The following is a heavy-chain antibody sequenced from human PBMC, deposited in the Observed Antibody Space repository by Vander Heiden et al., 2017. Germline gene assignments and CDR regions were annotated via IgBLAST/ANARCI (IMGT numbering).Heavy chain of an antibody. CDR2: TSTSGGST. J-gene: IGHJ2*01. CDR3: AKDTGEGYWYFDL. CDR1: RFTFSNYA. V-gene: IGHV3-23*01. D-gene: IGHD2-21*01. Sequence: EVQLLESGGGLVQLGGSLRLSCAASRFTFSNYAMGWVRQAPGKGLEWVSVTSTSGGSTYNADAVKGRFTISRDNSKNELYLQMKSMRVEDTAVYYCAKDTGEGYWYFDLWGRGTMVTVYS.